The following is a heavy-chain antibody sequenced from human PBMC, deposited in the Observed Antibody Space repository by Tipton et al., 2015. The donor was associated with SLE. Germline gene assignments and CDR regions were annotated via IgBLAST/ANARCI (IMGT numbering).Heavy chain of an antibody. J-gene: IGHJ4*02. Sequence: TLSLTCKVSGISISTHYWSWIRQPPGKGLEWTGQMHNSGDSTYNPSLKSRVTMSVDTSKNHFSLKLTSVIAADTAVYYCARDIEAPGDFLYFDYWGQGILVTVSS. V-gene: IGHV4-59*11. CDR1: GISISTHY. D-gene: IGHD7-27*01. CDR3: ARDIEAPGDFLYFDY. CDR2: MHNSGDS.